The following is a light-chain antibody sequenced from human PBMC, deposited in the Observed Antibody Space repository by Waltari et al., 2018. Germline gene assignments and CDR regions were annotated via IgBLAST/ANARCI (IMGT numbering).Light chain of an antibody. J-gene: IGKJ1*01. V-gene: IGKV3-20*01. CDR1: QCVRRS. CDR3: QEYVNLPAT. Sequence: EIVLTQSPGTLSLSPGDRATLSCRASQCVRRSLTWYQQKPGQAPRLLIYDTSTRATGIPDRFSGSGSGTDFSLTISRLEPEDFAVYYCQEYVNLPATFGQGTKVEIK. CDR2: DTS.